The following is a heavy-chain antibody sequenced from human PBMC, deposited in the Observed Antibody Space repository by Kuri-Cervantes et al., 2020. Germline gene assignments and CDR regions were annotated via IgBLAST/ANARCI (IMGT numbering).Heavy chain of an antibody. Sequence: SGPTLVKPTETLTLTCTVSGFSLSNARMGVSWIRQPPGKALEWLAHIFSNDEKSYSTSLKTRLTISRDTSKNQVVLTMTNMDSVDTATYYCAWLGGEVDYWGQGTLVTVSS. CDR2: IFSNDEK. CDR3: AWLGGEVDY. D-gene: IGHD3-10*01. J-gene: IGHJ4*02. V-gene: IGHV2-26*01. CDR1: GFSLSNARMG.